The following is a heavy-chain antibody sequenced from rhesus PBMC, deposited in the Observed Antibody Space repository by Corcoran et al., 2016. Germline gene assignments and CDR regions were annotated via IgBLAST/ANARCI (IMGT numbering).Heavy chain of an antibody. CDR3: ARDRGPGAY. D-gene: IGHD3-9*01. Sequence: QVQLQESGPGLVKPSETLSLTCAVSGGSISDDYYWSWIRQPPGKGLEWIGYIYGSGGGTNYNPSLKNRVTISIDTSKNQFSLKLSSVTTADTAVYYCARDRGPGAYWGQGVLITVSS. J-gene: IGHJ4*01. V-gene: IGHV4-106*01. CDR1: GGSISDDYY. CDR2: IYGSGGGT.